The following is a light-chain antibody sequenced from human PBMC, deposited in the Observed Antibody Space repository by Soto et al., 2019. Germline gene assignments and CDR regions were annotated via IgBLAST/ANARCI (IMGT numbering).Light chain of an antibody. CDR1: SSDIGSYSL. J-gene: IGLJ3*02. CDR2: EVN. Sequence: QSALSQPASVSGSPGQSVTISCTGTSSDIGSYSLVSWYHHQSGQAPKLVIYEVNKRPSVDSNRFSGSKSGNTASLTIAGLQPEDEGEYYCCSYAGGRTFVVFGGGTKLTVL. CDR3: CSYAGGRTFVV. V-gene: IGLV2-23*02.